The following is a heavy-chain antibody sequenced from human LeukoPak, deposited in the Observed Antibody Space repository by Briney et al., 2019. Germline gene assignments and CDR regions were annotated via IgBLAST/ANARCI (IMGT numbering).Heavy chain of an antibody. CDR2: INHSGST. J-gene: IGHJ4*02. V-gene: IGHV4-34*01. Sequence: SETLSLTCAVYGGSFSGYYWSWIRQPPGKGLEWIGEINHSGSTNYNPSLKSRVTISVGTSKNQFSLKLSSVTAADTAVYYCARDPPERGTAMVWGQGTLVTVSS. CDR1: GGSFSGYY. D-gene: IGHD5-18*01. CDR3: ARDPPERGTAMV.